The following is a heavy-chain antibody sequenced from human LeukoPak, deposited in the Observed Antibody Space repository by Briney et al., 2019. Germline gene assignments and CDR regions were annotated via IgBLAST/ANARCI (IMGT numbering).Heavy chain of an antibody. CDR3: ASHIVVVPAAPDAFDI. CDR2: MNPNSGNT. Sequence: GASVKVSCKASGYTFTSYDINWVRQAAGQGLEWMGWMNPNSGNTGYAQKFQGRVTMTRNTSISTAYMKLSSLRSEDTAVYYCASHIVVVPAAPDAFDIWGQGTMVTVSS. D-gene: IGHD2-2*01. CDR1: GYTFTSYD. V-gene: IGHV1-8*01. J-gene: IGHJ3*02.